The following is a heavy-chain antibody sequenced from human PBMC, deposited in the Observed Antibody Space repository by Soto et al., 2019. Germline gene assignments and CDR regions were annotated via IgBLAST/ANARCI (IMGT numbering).Heavy chain of an antibody. V-gene: IGHV5-51*01. J-gene: IGHJ4*02. D-gene: IGHD5-12*01. Sequence: VQLVQSGAEVKKPGESLKMSCKVSGYTFSTYWIAWVRQMPGKVLEWMGIIYPGDSETRYNPSFQGQVTISADESVSTAYLQWTSLKASDTGIYYCARAREGGYGGYDAPLDYWGQGTPVTVSS. CDR1: GYTFSTYW. CDR3: ARAREGGYGGYDAPLDY. CDR2: IYPGDSET.